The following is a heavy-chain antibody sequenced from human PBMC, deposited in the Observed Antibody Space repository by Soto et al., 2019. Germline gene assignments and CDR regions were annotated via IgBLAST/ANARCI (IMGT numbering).Heavy chain of an antibody. CDR1: GFTFSSDG. CDR2: IWYDGTNK. D-gene: IGHD4-17*01. CDR3: ARGPMTTVTTWGAWYFDL. Sequence: QVQLVESGGGVVQPGRSLRLSCATSGFTFSSDGMHWVRQGPGKGLEWGAVIWYDGTNKYYADSVNGRFTISRDESKNTLYRQMQTLRAEDTAVYYRARGPMTTVTTWGAWYFDLWGRGTLVTVSS. J-gene: IGHJ2*01. V-gene: IGHV3-33*01.